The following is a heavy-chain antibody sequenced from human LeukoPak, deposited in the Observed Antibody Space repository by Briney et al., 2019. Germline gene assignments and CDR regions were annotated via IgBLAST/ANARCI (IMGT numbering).Heavy chain of an antibody. V-gene: IGHV3-23*01. CDR2: ISGSGGST. Sequence: GGSLRLSCAASGFTFSSYAMSWVRQAPGKGPEWVSAISGSGGSTYYADSVKGRFTISRGNSKNTLYLQMNSLRAEDTAVYYCAQGGIVVVPAARTFDPWGQGTLVTVSS. CDR1: GFTFSSYA. J-gene: IGHJ5*02. CDR3: AQGGIVVVPAARTFDP. D-gene: IGHD2-2*01.